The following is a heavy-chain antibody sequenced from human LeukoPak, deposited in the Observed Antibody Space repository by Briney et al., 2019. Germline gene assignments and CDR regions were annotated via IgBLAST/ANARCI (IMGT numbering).Heavy chain of an antibody. J-gene: IGHJ4*02. Sequence: PGESLRLSCAASGFTFNIYWIQWVRQAPGKGLEWVSRISPDGTTTTYADPVKGRFTISRDNAKSTVYLQMNSLRAEDTALYYCARGTYPLDYWGQGTPVTVSS. CDR1: GFTFNIYW. CDR2: ISPDGTTT. CDR3: ARGTYPLDY. D-gene: IGHD2-21*01. V-gene: IGHV3-74*01.